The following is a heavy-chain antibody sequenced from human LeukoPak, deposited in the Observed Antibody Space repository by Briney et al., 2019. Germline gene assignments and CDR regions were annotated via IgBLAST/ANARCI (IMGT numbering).Heavy chain of an antibody. CDR1: GFTFSSYW. D-gene: IGHD3-16*01. CDR2: IKQDGSEK. V-gene: IGHV3-7*01. Sequence: PGGSLRLSCAASGFTFSSYWMSWVRQAPGKGLEWVANIKQDGSEKYYVDSVKGRFTISRDNAKNSLYLQMNSLRAEDTAVYYCARVPVGGYPAVDPWGQGTLVTVSS. J-gene: IGHJ5*02. CDR3: ARVPVGGYPAVDP.